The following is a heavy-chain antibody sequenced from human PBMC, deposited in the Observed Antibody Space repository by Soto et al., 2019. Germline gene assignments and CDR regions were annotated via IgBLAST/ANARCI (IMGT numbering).Heavy chain of an antibody. J-gene: IGHJ4*02. CDR1: GFTFSSYA. CDR2: ISYDGSDK. V-gene: IGHV3-30-3*01. CDR3: ARDGPYSSGYYPHFDY. Sequence: PGGSLRLSCAASGFTFSSYAMHWVRQAPGKGLEWVALISYDGSDKDYADSVKGRFTVSRDNSKNTLYLQMNSLSAEDTAVYFCARDGPYSSGYYPHFDYWGQGALVTVS. D-gene: IGHD6-19*01.